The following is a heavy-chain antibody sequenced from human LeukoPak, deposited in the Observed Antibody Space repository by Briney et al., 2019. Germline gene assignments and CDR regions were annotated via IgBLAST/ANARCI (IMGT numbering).Heavy chain of an antibody. Sequence: GGSLRLSCIASGFTVSSNYMTWVRQAPGKGLQWVSIIYNGGHTYYADSVKGRFTISRDNSKNTVYLQMHSLRAEDTAVYYCARPDRITMIEGFAYWGQGILVTVSS. J-gene: IGHJ4*02. D-gene: IGHD3-22*01. CDR2: IYNGGHT. CDR3: ARPDRITMIEGFAY. V-gene: IGHV3-53*01. CDR1: GFTVSSNY.